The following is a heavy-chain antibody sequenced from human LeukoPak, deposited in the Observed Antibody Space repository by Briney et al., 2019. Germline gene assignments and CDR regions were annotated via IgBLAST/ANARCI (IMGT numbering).Heavy chain of an antibody. Sequence: NPSQTLSLTCTVSGGSISSSNYYWSWIRQPAGKGLEWIGRIYTSGSINYNPSLKSRVTISVDTSKNQFSLKLSSVTAADTAVYYCARQGRGSWGYYFDYWGQGTLVTVSS. D-gene: IGHD1-26*01. J-gene: IGHJ4*02. V-gene: IGHV4-61*02. CDR2: IYTSGSI. CDR1: GGSISSSNYY. CDR3: ARQGRGSWGYYFDY.